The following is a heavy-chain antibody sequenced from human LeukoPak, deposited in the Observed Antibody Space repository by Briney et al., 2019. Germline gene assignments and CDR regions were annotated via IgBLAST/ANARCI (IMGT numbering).Heavy chain of an antibody. CDR2: INPNSGGT. J-gene: IGHJ4*02. CDR3: ARDSHDY. CDR1: GYAFTGYY. Sequence: SETVSCKACGYAFTGYYMLEVRQAPGKGLEWMGWINPNSGGTNYAQKFQGRVTMTRDTSISTAYMELSRLRSDDTAVYYCARDSHDYWGQGTLVTVSS. V-gene: IGHV1-2*02.